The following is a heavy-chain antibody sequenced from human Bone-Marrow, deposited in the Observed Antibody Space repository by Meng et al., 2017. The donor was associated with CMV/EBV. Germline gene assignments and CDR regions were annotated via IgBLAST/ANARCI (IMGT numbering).Heavy chain of an antibody. CDR1: GYTFTSYD. CDR3: ASPRDSSGYYYFDY. CDR2: ISAYNGNT. D-gene: IGHD3-22*01. V-gene: IGHV1-18*01. J-gene: IGHJ4*02. Sequence: ASVKVSCKASGYTFTSYDINWVRQATGQGLEWMGWISAYNGNTNYAQKFQGRVTITADKSTSTAYMELSSLRSEDTAVYYCASPRDSSGYYYFDYWGQGTLVTVSS.